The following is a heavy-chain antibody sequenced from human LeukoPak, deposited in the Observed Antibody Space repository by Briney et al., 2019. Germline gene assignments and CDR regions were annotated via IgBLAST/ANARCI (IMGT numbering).Heavy chain of an antibody. CDR3: ARGFINIMGARSGYFDY. CDR1: GFTFSSYS. V-gene: IGHV3-21*01. Sequence: GGSLRLSCAASGFTFSSYSMNWVRQAPGKGLEGVSSISSSSSYIYYADSVKGRFTISRDNAKNSLYLQMNSLRAEDTAVFYCARGFINIMGARSGYFDYWGQGPLVTVSS. D-gene: IGHD3-22*01. CDR2: ISSSSSYI. J-gene: IGHJ4*02.